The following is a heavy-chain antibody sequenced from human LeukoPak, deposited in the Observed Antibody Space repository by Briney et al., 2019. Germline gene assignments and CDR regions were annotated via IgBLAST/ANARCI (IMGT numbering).Heavy chain of an antibody. CDR3: AKDQDGSGGFDY. V-gene: IGHV3-30*18. D-gene: IGHD3-10*01. CDR1: GFTSSNAW. J-gene: IGHJ4*02. CDR2: ISYDTSNK. Sequence: GGSLRPSCAASGFTSSNAWMSWVRQAPGKGLEWVAVISYDTSNKYYVDSVKGRFTISRDNSKDTLYLQMNSLRAEDTAVYYCAKDQDGSGGFDYWGQGTLVTVSS.